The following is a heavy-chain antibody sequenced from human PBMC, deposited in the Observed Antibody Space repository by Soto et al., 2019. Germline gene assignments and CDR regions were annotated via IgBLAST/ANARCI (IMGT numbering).Heavy chain of an antibody. CDR3: ARLLYGSGSWFDP. Sequence: SETLSLTCAVYGGSFSGQYWSWIRQPPWKGLEWIGEINHSGSINYNPSLESRVTISEDTSKNQFSLKLSSVTAADTAVYYCARLLYGSGSWFDPWGQGTLVTVSS. CDR1: GGSFSGQY. D-gene: IGHD3-10*01. J-gene: IGHJ5*02. V-gene: IGHV4-34*01. CDR2: INHSGSI.